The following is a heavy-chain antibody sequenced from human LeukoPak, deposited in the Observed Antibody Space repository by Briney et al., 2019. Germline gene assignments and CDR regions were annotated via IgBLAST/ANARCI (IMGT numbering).Heavy chain of an antibody. CDR2: IDCDDDK. Sequence: SGPALVHPTQPLTLTCTFSGFSLRTSGMRVSWIRQPPGKALEWLALIDCDDDKFYITSLKTRLTISKDTSKIQVVLTMTNRDPVDTATYYCARAYSSSYGFDYWGQGTLVTVSS. V-gene: IGHV2-70*04. D-gene: IGHD6-6*01. CDR3: ARAYSSSYGFDY. J-gene: IGHJ4*02. CDR1: GFSLRTSGMR.